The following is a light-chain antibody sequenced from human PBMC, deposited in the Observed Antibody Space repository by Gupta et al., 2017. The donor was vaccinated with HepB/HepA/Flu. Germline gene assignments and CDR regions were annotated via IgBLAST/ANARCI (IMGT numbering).Light chain of an antibody. Sequence: IVMTQSPATLSVSPRESATFSCRASQSVAGDIAWYHHRPGQAPRVLIYGASTWDTGIPARFGGSGSGTEFTLTITRLQSEDSAVYYCHQVHKYPFTFGPGTKVFI. CDR3: HQVHKYPFT. V-gene: IGKV3-15*01. CDR2: GAS. CDR1: QSVAGD. J-gene: IGKJ3*01.